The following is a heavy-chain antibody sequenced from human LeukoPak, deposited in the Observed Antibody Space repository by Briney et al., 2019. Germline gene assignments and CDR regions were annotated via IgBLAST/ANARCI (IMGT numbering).Heavy chain of an antibody. Sequence: SETLSLTCAVSGYSISSGYYWGWIRQPPGKGLEWIGSIYHSASSYYNPSLKSRVTISVDTSKNQFSLKLSSVTAADTAVYYCARQVDVWGKGTTVTVSS. CDR1: GYSISSGYY. CDR3: ARQVDV. CDR2: IYHSASS. V-gene: IGHV4-38-2*01. J-gene: IGHJ6*04.